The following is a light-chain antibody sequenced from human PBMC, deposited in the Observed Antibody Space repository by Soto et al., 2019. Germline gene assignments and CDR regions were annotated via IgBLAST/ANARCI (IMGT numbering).Light chain of an antibody. CDR2: GVS. V-gene: IGLV2-11*01. Sequence: QSGLTQPRSGSGSPGQSVTISCTGTNSDVGGYNYVSWYQQYPGKAPKLMISGVSERPSGVPDRFSGSKSGNTASLTISGLQAEDEADYYCCSYVDTDTWVFGGGTKVTVL. CDR1: NSDVGGYNY. J-gene: IGLJ3*02. CDR3: CSYVDTDTWV.